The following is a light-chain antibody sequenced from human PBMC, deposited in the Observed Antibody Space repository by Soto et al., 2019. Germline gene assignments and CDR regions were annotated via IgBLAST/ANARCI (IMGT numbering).Light chain of an antibody. CDR2: DVS. J-gene: IGLJ1*01. Sequence: QSALTQPASVSGSPGQSIAISCTGTSSDVGGYNYVSWYQQHPGKAPKLMIYDVSNRPSGISTRFSGSKSGNTASLTFSGLQAEDEADYYCCSYTTSSTYVFGTGTKLTVL. CDR3: CSYTTSSTYV. CDR1: SSDVGGYNY. V-gene: IGLV2-14*03.